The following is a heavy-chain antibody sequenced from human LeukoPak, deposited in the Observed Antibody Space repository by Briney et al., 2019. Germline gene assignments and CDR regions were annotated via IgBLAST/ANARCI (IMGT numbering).Heavy chain of an antibody. CDR2: IYYSGST. Sequence: PSETLSLTCTVSGGSISTYYWSWIRQPPGKGLEWIGYIYYSGSTNYNPSLKSRVTISVDTSKNQFSLKVSSVTAADTAVYYCARGGRYIRRRLDVWGQGTTVTVSS. CDR1: GGSISTYY. CDR3: ARGGRYIRRRLDV. V-gene: IGHV4-59*01. J-gene: IGHJ6*02. D-gene: IGHD3-16*01.